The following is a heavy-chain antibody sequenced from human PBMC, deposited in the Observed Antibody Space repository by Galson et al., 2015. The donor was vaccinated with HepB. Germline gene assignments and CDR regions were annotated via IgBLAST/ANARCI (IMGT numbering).Heavy chain of an antibody. CDR3: ARDAGVAGAQYFDY. CDR2: ISSSGSTI. V-gene: IGHV3-48*03. J-gene: IGHJ4*02. D-gene: IGHD6-19*01. CDR1: GFTFSSYE. Sequence: SLRLSCAASGFTFSSYEMNWVRQAPGKGLEWVSYISSSGSTIYYADSVKGRFTISRDNAKNSLYLQMNSLRAEDTAVYYCARDAGVAGAQYFDYWGQGTLVTVSS.